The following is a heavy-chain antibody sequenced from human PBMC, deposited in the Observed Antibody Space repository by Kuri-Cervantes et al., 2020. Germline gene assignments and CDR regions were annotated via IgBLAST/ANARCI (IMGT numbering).Heavy chain of an antibody. J-gene: IGHJ4*02. CDR1: AYTFTSYD. D-gene: IGHD6-19*01. CDR3: ARLEKQWLPGL. V-gene: IGHV1-8*01. Sequence: ASVKVSCKASAYTFTSYDINWVRQATGQGPEWMGWMNPNSGNTGYAQKFQGRVSMTRNTSISTAYMELSSLRSDDTAVYYCARLEKQWLPGLWGQGTLVTVSS. CDR2: MNPNSGNT.